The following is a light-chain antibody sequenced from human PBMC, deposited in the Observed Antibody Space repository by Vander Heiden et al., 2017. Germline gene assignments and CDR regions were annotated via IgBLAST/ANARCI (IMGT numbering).Light chain of an antibody. CDR3: QQDDNLPIT. V-gene: IGKV1-33*01. CDR2: DAS. CDR1: QDISTY. J-gene: IGKJ5*01. Sequence: DIKMTQSPSSLSASVGDRVTIICQASQDISTYLNWYQQKPGKAPKLLIYDASNVETGVPSRFSGSGSGTDFTFTIMSLHPEDVATYYCQQDDNLPITFGQGTRLEIK.